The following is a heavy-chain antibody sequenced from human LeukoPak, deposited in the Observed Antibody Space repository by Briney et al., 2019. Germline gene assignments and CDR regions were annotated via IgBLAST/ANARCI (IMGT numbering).Heavy chain of an antibody. CDR3: ARRLPGYCSGGSCYSYDYFDY. Sequence: SVNVSCKASGGTFSSYAISWVRQAPGQGLEWMGGIIPIFGTANYAQKFQGRVTITADESTSTAYMELSSLRSEDTAVYYRARRLPGYCSGGSCYSYDYFDYWGQGTLVTVSS. J-gene: IGHJ4*02. V-gene: IGHV1-69*01. CDR2: IIPIFGTA. D-gene: IGHD2-15*01. CDR1: GGTFSSYA.